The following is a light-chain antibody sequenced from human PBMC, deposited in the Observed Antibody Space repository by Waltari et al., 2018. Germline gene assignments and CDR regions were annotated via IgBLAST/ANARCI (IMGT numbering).Light chain of an antibody. CDR1: QDISNY. J-gene: IGKJ2*01. Sequence: VFWMTQSPSLLSASTGDAVTISCRMSQDISNYVAWYKQSPGKAPELLIYDVFTLQSGVPSRFRGGGSGTQFTLTISGLQSEDFATYYCQQYYSLPYTFGHGTKLEIK. V-gene: IGKV1D-8*01. CDR3: QQYYSLPYT. CDR2: DVF.